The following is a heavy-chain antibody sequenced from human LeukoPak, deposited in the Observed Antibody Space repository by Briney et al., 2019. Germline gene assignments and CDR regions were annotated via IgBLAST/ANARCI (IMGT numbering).Heavy chain of an antibody. D-gene: IGHD3-10*01. CDR3: ARDRWDYYGSGSTPTYFDY. J-gene: IGHJ4*02. CDR1: GFTFTKYW. V-gene: IGHV3-7*01. Sequence: GGSLRLSCAASGFTFTKYWMTWVRQAPGKGLEWVGNIKQDGSDKNYMDSVKGRFTISRDNTKNSVYLQMSSLRAEDTAVYYCARDRWDYYGSGSTPTYFDYWGQGTLVTVSS. CDR2: IKQDGSDK.